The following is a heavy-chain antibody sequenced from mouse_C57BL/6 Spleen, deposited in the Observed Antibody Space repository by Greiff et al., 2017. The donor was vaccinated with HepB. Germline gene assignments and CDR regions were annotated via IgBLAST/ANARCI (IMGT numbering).Heavy chain of an antibody. D-gene: IGHD1-1*01. Sequence: VQLQRSGAELVKPGASVKLSCKASGYTFTSYWMQWVKQRPGQGLEWIGEIDPSDSYTNYNQKFKGKATLTVDTSSSTAYMQLSSLTSEDSAVYYWARWGTTVGYWGQGTTLTVSS. CDR1: GYTFTSYW. J-gene: IGHJ2*01. V-gene: IGHV1-50*01. CDR2: IDPSDSYT. CDR3: ARWGTTVGY.